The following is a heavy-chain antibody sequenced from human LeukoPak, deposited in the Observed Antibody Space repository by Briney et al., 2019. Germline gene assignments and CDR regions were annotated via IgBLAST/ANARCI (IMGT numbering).Heavy chain of an antibody. CDR3: ARARTQPAGHYFDS. V-gene: IGHV6-1*01. J-gene: IGHJ4*02. Sequence: SQTLSLTCVISGDSVSSNSVTWNWIRQSPSRGLEWLGRTYYRSRWYDGYPVSVKSRVTINPDTSKNQFSLHLNSVTPEDTAIYYCARARTQPAGHYFDSWGQGTLVTVSS. D-gene: IGHD6-13*01. CDR1: GDSVSSNSVT. CDR2: TYYRSRWYD.